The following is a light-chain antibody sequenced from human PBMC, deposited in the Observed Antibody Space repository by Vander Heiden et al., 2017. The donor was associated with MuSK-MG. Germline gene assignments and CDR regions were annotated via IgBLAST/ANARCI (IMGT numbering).Light chain of an antibody. Sequence: DIQLTQSPFSLSASVGDRVTITCRAGQGISSYLNWYRQKPGKVPNLLIYSASNLQAGVPSRFSGSGSGTDFTLTISSLQPEDVATYYGQRTYSAPWGTFGQGTKLEIK. CDR2: SAS. CDR3: QRTYSAPWGT. V-gene: IGKV1-27*01. J-gene: IGKJ2*02. CDR1: QGISSY.